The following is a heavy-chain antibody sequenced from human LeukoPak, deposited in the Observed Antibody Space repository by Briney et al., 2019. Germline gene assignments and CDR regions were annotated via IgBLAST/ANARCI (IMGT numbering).Heavy chain of an antibody. CDR3: AKESDSGYYRTADS. CDR1: GFTSNNCG. CDR2: IVHHGSDT. D-gene: IGHD3-22*01. Sequence: GGSLRLSCAASGFTSNNCGMHWVRQAPGKGLEWLAVIVHHGSDTYYADSVKGRFTISRDNSKNTVYLQMNSLRTEDTAVYYCAKESDSGYYRTADSWGRGTLITVSS. V-gene: IGHV3-30*18. J-gene: IGHJ4*02.